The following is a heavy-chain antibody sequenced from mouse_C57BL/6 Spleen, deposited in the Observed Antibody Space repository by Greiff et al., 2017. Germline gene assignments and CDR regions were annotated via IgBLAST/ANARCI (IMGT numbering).Heavy chain of an antibody. J-gene: IGHJ2*01. Sequence: VQLQQPGAELVRPGSSVKLSCKASGYTFTSYWMHWVKQRPIQGLEWIGNIDPSDSETHYNQKFKDKATLTVDKSSSTAYMQLSSLTSEDSAVXYCARSDYYYGSLYYFDDWGQGTTLTVSS. CDR3: ARSDYYYGSLYYFDD. CDR2: IDPSDSET. V-gene: IGHV1-52*01. CDR1: GYTFTSYW. D-gene: IGHD1-1*01.